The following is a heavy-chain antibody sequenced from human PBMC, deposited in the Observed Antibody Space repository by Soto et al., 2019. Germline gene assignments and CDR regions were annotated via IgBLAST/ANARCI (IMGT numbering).Heavy chain of an antibody. CDR3: ARPRGYSYGFDY. D-gene: IGHD5-18*01. Sequence: ASVKVSCKASGYTFTSYGISWVRQAPGQGLEWMGWISAYNGNTKYAQKLQGRVTMTTDTSTSTADMELRSLRSDDTAVYYCARPRGYSYGFDYWGQGTLVTVSS. CDR1: GYTFTSYG. J-gene: IGHJ4*02. CDR2: ISAYNGNT. V-gene: IGHV1-18*01.